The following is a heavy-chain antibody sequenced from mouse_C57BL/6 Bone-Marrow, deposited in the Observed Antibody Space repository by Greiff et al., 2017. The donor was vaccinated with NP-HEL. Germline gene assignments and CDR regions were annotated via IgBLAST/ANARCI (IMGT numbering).Heavy chain of an antibody. J-gene: IGHJ4*01. CDR1: GFTFSSYA. CDR2: ISDGGSYT. V-gene: IGHV5-4*01. CDR3: ARDPLTYYYAMDY. Sequence: EVQRVESGGGLVKPGGSLKLSCAASGFTFSSYAMSWVRQTPEKRLEWVATISDGGSYTYYPDNVKGRFTISRDNAKNNLYLQMSHLKSEDTAMYYCARDPLTYYYAMDYWGQGTSVTVSS. D-gene: IGHD4-1*01.